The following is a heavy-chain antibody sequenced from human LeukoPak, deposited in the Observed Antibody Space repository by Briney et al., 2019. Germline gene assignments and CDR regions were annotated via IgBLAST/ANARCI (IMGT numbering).Heavy chain of an antibody. CDR2: ISYDGSNK. D-gene: IGHD1-26*01. J-gene: IGHJ6*02. CDR3: ARCGTPNNYYGYGVDV. V-gene: IGHV3-30*03. CDR1: GXTFSSYG. Sequence: QPGGSLRLSCAASGXTFSSYGMHWVRQAPGKGLEWVAVISYDGSNKYYADSVKGRFTISRDNSKNTLYLQMISLRAEDTAVYYCARCGTPNNYYGYGVDVWGQGTTVIVSS.